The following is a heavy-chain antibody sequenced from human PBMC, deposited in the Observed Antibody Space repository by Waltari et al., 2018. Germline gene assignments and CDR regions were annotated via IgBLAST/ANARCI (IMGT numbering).Heavy chain of an antibody. J-gene: IGHJ4*02. Sequence: EVQLLESGGGLVQPGGSLRLSFAASGLPFTSFPMSWVRQAPGKGLEWVSVSYSGGSTYYADSVKGRFTISRDNSKNTLYLQMNSLRAEDTAVYYCAKGPMAAAPFDYWGQGTLVTVSS. CDR1: GLPFTSFP. D-gene: IGHD6-13*01. V-gene: IGHV3-23*03. CDR2: SYSGGST. CDR3: AKGPMAAAPFDY.